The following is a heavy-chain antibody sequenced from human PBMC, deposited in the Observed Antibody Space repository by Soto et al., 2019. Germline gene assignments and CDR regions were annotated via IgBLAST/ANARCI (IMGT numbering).Heavy chain of an antibody. CDR1: GFTFSDYY. Sequence: GGSLRLSCAASGFTFSDYYMSWIRQAPGKGLEWVSYISSSSSYTNYADSVKGRFTISRDNAKNSLYLQMNSLRAEDTAVYYCASSPGYVQNWNYGMDVWGQGTTVTVSS. D-gene: IGHD1-1*01. V-gene: IGHV3-11*06. CDR3: ASSPGYVQNWNYGMDV. CDR2: ISSSSSYT. J-gene: IGHJ6*02.